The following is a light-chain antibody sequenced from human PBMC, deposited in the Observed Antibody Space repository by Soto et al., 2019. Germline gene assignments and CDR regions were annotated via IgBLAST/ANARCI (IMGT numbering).Light chain of an antibody. CDR2: GAS. CDR1: QSINSY. V-gene: IGKV1-39*01. Sequence: DIQMTQSPSSLSASVGDRVTITCRTSQSINSYLNWYQQKPGKAPKLLIYGASSLQSGVPLRFSGSGSGTDFTLTISSLQPEDFATYYCQESYSALWGTCGQGTKVDSK. CDR3: QESYSALWGT. J-gene: IGKJ1*01.